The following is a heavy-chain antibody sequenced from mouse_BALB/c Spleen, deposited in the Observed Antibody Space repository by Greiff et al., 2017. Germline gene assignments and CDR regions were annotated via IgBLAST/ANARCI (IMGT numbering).Heavy chain of an antibody. CDR1: GFNIKDYY. Sequence: EVMLVESGAELVRPGASLKLSCTASGFNIKDYYMHWVKQRPEQSLEWIGWIVPENGDTEYAPKFQGKTTMTADTSSNTAYLLHSSLTSEDTAVYYCNALYGNYVGFAYWGQGTLVTVSA. CDR2: IVPENGDT. J-gene: IGHJ3*01. CDR3: NALYGNYVGFAY. V-gene: IGHV14-4*02. D-gene: IGHD2-1*01.